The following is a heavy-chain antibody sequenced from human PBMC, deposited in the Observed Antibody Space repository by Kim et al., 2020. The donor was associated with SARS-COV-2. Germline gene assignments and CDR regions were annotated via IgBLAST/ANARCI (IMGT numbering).Heavy chain of an antibody. J-gene: IGHJ6*01. CDR1: GFTFSTYE. V-gene: IGHV3-48*03. CDR3: ARSLYCSSTSCFYGMDV. CDR2: ISTSGSTI. Sequence: GGSLRLSCAASGFTFSTYEMNWVRQAPRKGLEWISYISTSGSTIYYADSVKGRFTISRDNAKSSLSLQMNSLRAEDTAVYYCARSLYCSSTSCFYGMDV. D-gene: IGHD2-2*01.